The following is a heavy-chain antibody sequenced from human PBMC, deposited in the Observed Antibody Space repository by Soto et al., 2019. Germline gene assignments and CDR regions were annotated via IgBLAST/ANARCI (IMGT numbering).Heavy chain of an antibody. CDR3: ARGPRYNSGWYRDWLDL. J-gene: IGHJ5*02. CDR2: ISCHNANT. V-gene: IGHV1-18*04. CDR1: GYTFTDYG. D-gene: IGHD6-19*01. Sequence: QVNLEQSGGEVRKPGASVKVSCKTSGYTFTDYGITWVRQAPGKGPEWMGWISCHNANTSHAQKFQDRVTLSTETSKKTVYLELRSLRSDDTAVYYCARGPRYNSGWYRDWLDLWGQGTLVTVSS.